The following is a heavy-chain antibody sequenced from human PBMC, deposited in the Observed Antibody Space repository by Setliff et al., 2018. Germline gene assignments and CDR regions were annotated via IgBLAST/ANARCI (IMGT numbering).Heavy chain of an antibody. V-gene: IGHV3-21*01. CDR1: GFSFSSYI. Sequence: GGSLRLSCAASGFSFSSYIINWVRQAPGKGLEWVSSISRSSNYISYADSVKGRFTISRDNAKNSLYLQMNSLRAEDTALYYCAGQIGLSFDFWGQGTQVTVSS. CDR3: AGQIGLSFDF. J-gene: IGHJ4*02. CDR2: ISRSSNYI.